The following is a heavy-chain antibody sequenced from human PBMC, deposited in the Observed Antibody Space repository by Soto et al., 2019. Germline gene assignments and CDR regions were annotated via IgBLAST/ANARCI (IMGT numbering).Heavy chain of an antibody. D-gene: IGHD6-19*01. CDR1: GFTFRNFG. V-gene: IGHV3-30*18. Sequence: QIQLGESGGGVVQPGKSLRVSCSASGFTFRNFGMHWVRQAPGKGLEWVAVITYDGSNTYYRESVKGRLTISRDNLQNMVYLQMNSLRVEDTGVYYCAKDWGSGWYYFDSWGQGTLVTVSS. CDR2: ITYDGSNT. CDR3: AKDWGSGWYYFDS. J-gene: IGHJ4*02.